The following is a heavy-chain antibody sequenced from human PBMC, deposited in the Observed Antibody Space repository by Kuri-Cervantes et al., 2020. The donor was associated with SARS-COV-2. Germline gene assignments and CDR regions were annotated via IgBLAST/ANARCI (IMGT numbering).Heavy chain of an antibody. CDR3: AKDLGDYGMDV. Sequence: GESLKISCAASGLTFSSYAMSWVRQAPGKGLEWVSVIYSGGSSTYYADSVKGRFTISRDNSKNTLYLQMNSLRAEDTAVYYCAKDLGDYGMDVWGQGTTVTVSS. D-gene: IGHD3-16*01. J-gene: IGHJ6*02. CDR1: GLTFSSYA. V-gene: IGHV3-23*03. CDR2: IYSGGSST.